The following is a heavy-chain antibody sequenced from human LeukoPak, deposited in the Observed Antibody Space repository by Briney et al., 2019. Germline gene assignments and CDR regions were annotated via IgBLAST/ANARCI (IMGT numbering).Heavy chain of an antibody. CDR1: GYTFTSYD. J-gene: IGHJ4*02. CDR2: IIPIFGTA. V-gene: IGHV1-69*05. Sequence: ASVKVSCKASGYTFTSYDINWVRQATGQGLEWMGGIIPIFGTANYAQKFQGRVTITTDESTSTAYMELSSLRSEDTAVYYCARGSGRDGYILQIDYWGQGTLVTVSS. D-gene: IGHD5-24*01. CDR3: ARGSGRDGYILQIDY.